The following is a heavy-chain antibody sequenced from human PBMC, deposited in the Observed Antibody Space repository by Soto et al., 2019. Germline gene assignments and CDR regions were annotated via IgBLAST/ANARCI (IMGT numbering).Heavy chain of an antibody. CDR2: ISSSSSTI. J-gene: IGHJ5*02. V-gene: IGHV3-48*04. Sequence: GGSLRLSCAASGFTFSSYSMNWVRQAPGKGLEWVSYISSSSSTIYYADSVKGRFTISRDNTKNSLYLQMNSLRPDDTALYYCVQAQNWDFGDVHFEPWGQGTRVTVSS. CDR1: GFTFSSYS. D-gene: IGHD1-7*01. CDR3: VQAQNWDFGDVHFEP.